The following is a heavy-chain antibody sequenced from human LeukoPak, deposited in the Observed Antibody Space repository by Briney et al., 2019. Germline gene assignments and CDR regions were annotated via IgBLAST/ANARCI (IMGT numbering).Heavy chain of an antibody. CDR1: GYTFTSYD. CDR2: MNPNSGNT. Sequence: GASVKVSCKASGYTFTSYDINWGRQATGQGLEWMGWMNPNSGNTGYAQKFQGRVTMTRNTSISTAYMELSSLRSEDTAVYYCARRIAVGGTTLGYWGQGTLVTVSS. V-gene: IGHV1-8*01. J-gene: IGHJ4*02. CDR3: ARRIAVGGTTLGY. D-gene: IGHD6-19*01.